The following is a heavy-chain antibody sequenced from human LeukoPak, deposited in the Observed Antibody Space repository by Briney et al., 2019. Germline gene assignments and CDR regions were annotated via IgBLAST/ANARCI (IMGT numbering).Heavy chain of an antibody. CDR2: MNHSGST. Sequence: PSETLSLTCTVSGGSISSYYLSWIRQPPGQGLEWMGEMNHSGSTNYSPSIKCRDTISVDTSKNQFSLKLSSVTAADTAVYYCARGYCSSTSCPTHYYYMDVWGKGTTVTVSS. CDR1: GGSISSYY. CDR3: ARGYCSSTSCPTHYYYMDV. V-gene: IGHV4-34*01. D-gene: IGHD2-2*01. J-gene: IGHJ6*03.